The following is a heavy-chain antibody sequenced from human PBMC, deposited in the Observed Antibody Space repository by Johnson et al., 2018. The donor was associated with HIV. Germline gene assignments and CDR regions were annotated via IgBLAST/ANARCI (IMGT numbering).Heavy chain of an antibody. Sequence: QVQLVESGGGVVQPGGSLRLSCTASRFTFSSYGMHWVRQAPGKGLEWMAFVRYDGSNKYYADSVKGRFTISRDRSKNTLYLQLNSLRPEDTAVYYCAKDKTLYGSGTFDAFDIWGQGTMVTVSS. D-gene: IGHD3-10*01. V-gene: IGHV3-30*02. CDR2: VRYDGSNK. CDR1: RFTFSSYG. CDR3: AKDKTLYGSGTFDAFDI. J-gene: IGHJ3*02.